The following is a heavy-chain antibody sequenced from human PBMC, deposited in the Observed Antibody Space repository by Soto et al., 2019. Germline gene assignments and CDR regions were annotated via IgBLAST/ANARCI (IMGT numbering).Heavy chain of an antibody. CDR3: AKNPLMATVTYFDF. Sequence: GGSLRLSCAASGFPFSSYAMSWVRQAPGKGPEWVSGISGSGVSTYYIDSVKGRFTISRDNSKNTVYLQMNSLRDEDTATYYCAKNPLMATVTYFDFWGQGNLVTVSS. CDR1: GFPFSSYA. V-gene: IGHV3-23*01. J-gene: IGHJ4*02. D-gene: IGHD4-17*01. CDR2: ISGSGVST.